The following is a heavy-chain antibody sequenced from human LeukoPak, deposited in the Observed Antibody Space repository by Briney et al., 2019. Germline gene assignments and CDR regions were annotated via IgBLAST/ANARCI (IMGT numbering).Heavy chain of an antibody. D-gene: IGHD3-16*01. J-gene: IGHJ6*03. CDR2: IYHSGST. Sequence: PSGTLSLTCAVSGGSISSSNWWIWVRQPPGKGLEWIGSIYHSGSTYYNPSLKSRVTISVDTSKNQFSLKLSSVTAADTAVYYCARETSQKGAHYMDVWGKGTTVTISS. CDR1: GGSISSSNW. V-gene: IGHV4-4*02. CDR3: ARETSQKGAHYMDV.